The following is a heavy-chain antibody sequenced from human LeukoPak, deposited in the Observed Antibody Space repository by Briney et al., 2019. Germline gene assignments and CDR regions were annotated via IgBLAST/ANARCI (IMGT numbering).Heavy chain of an antibody. CDR3: AREKSKLLWAGDLLRPEYYYYMDV. V-gene: IGHV3-21*01. Sequence: GGSLRLSCAASDSTFNGFALNWVRQAPGKGLEWVSSISSSSEYISYAVSVRGRFTISRDSAKNSLYLQMNSLRAEDTAVYYCAREKSKLLWAGDLLRPEYYYYMDVWGKETTVTVSS. CDR2: ISSSSEYI. CDR1: DSTFNGFA. D-gene: IGHD3-10*01. J-gene: IGHJ6*03.